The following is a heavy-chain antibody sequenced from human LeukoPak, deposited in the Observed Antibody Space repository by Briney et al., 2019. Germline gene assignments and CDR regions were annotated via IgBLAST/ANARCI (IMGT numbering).Heavy chain of an antibody. V-gene: IGHV3-7*01. J-gene: IGHJ4*02. Sequence: QSGGSLRHSCAASGFTFSSYWMSWVRQAPGKGLEWVANIKQDGSEKYYVDSVKGRFTISRDNAKNSLYLQMNSLRAEDTAVYYCARDLGYCSSTSCSKGSLFDYWGQGTLVTVSS. CDR3: ARDLGYCSSTSCSKGSLFDY. D-gene: IGHD2-2*01. CDR1: GFTFSSYW. CDR2: IKQDGSEK.